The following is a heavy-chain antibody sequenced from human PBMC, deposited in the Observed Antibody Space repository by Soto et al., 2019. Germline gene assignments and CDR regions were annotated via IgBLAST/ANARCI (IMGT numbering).Heavy chain of an antibody. Sequence: QVQLQESGPGLVKPSETLSLTCTVSGGSISSYYWSWIRQPPGKGLEWIGYIYYSGSTNYNPSLXRXVXPXXDTSKNQFSLKLSSLTAADTSVYSCARRYGGSFDYWGQGTLVTVSS. CDR2: IYYSGST. J-gene: IGHJ4*02. CDR3: ARRYGGSFDY. CDR1: GGSISSYY. D-gene: IGHD4-17*01. V-gene: IGHV4-59*01.